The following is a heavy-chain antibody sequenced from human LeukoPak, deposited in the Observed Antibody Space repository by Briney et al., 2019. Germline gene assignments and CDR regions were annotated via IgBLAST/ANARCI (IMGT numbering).Heavy chain of an antibody. V-gene: IGHV1-69*04. CDR3: ASVGYSYGYSFDY. CDR1: GYTFTSYD. CDR2: IIPILGIA. J-gene: IGHJ4*02. Sequence: SVKVSCKASGYTFTSYDINWVRQATGQGLEWMGRIIPILGIANYAQKFQGRVTITADKSTSTAYMELSSLRSEDTAVYYCASVGYSYGYSFDYWGQGTLVTVSS. D-gene: IGHD5-18*01.